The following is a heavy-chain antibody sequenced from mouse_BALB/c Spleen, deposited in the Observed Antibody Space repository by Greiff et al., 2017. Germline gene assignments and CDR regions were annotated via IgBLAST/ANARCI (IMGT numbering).Heavy chain of an antibody. Sequence: EVKVVESGGGLVQPGGSRKLSCAASGFTFSSFGMHWVRQAPEKGLEWVAYISSGSSTIYYADTVKGRFTISRDNPKNTLFLQMTSLRSEDTAMYYCARGGYGKASYFDYWGQGTTLTVSS. CDR3: ARGGYGKASYFDY. V-gene: IGHV5-17*02. CDR1: GFTFSSFG. D-gene: IGHD2-1*01. CDR2: ISSGSSTI. J-gene: IGHJ2*01.